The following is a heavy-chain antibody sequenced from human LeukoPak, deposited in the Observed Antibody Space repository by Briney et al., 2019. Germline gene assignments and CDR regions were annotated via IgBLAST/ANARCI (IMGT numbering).Heavy chain of an antibody. J-gene: IGHJ4*02. D-gene: IGHD3-22*01. V-gene: IGHV3-20*04. CDR2: INWNGGST. Sequence: GGSLRLSCAASGFTFDDYGMSWVRQAPGKGLEWVSGINWNGGSTGYADSVKGRFTTSRDDAKNSLYLQMNSLRAEDTALYYCARAGSYYYDSPNDYWGQGTLVTVSS. CDR3: ARAGSYYYDSPNDY. CDR1: GFTFDDYG.